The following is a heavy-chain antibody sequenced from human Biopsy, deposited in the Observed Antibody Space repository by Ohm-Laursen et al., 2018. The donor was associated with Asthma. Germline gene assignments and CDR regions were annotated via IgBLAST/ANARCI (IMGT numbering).Heavy chain of an antibody. CDR2: GGSYYDGGLK. CDR3: ARDVMEWYLPAFDY. J-gene: IGHJ4*02. V-gene: IGHV3-30-3*01. Sequence: SLRLSCTASGFTFRSYAMHWVRQAPGKGLEWVAVGGSYYDGGLKYYADSVNGRFTVSRDDSKNTLYLQMNSLRPDDTAVYYCARDVMEWYLPAFDYWGQGTLVTVSS. D-gene: IGHD3-3*01. CDR1: GFTFRSYA.